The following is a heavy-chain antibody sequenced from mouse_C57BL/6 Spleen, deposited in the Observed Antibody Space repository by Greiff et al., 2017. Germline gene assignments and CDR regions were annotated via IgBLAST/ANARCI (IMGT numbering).Heavy chain of an antibody. CDR3: ARDGSGY. Sequence: EVMLVESGGGLVKPGGSLKLSCAASGFTFSSYAMSWVRQTPEKRLEWVATISDGGSYTYYPDNVKGRFTISRENAKNNLYLQMSHLKSADTAMYYCARDGSGYWGQGTTLTVSS. V-gene: IGHV5-4*01. CDR2: ISDGGSYT. J-gene: IGHJ2*01. CDR1: GFTFSSYA. D-gene: IGHD1-1*01.